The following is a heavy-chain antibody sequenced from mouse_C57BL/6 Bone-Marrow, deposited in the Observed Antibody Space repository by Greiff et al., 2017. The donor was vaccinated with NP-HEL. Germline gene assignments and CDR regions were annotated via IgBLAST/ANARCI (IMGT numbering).Heavy chain of an antibody. D-gene: IGHD2-5*01. CDR2: INPGSGGT. J-gene: IGHJ4*01. CDR1: GYAFTNYL. V-gene: IGHV1-54*01. Sequence: QVQLQQSGAELVRPGTSVKVSCKASGYAFTNYLIEWVKQRPGQGLEWIGVINPGSGGTNYNEKFKGKATLTADKSSSTAYMQLSSLTSEDSAVYFCASYYSNYERGLDYWGQGTSVTVSS. CDR3: ASYYSNYERGLDY.